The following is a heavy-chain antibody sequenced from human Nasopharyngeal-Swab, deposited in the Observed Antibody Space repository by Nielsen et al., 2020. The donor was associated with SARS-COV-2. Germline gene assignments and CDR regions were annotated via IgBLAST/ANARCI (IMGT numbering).Heavy chain of an antibody. CDR3: ARVWEDWNYGDY. CDR1: GCTFTGYY. V-gene: IGHV1-18*04. J-gene: IGHJ4*02. CDR2: LSAYNGNR. Sequence: ASVKVSCKASGCTFTGYYIHWVRQAPGQGLEWMGWLSAYNGNRNYAQKFQGRVTMTTDTSTSTAYMELRSLRSDDTALYYCARVWEDWNYGDYWGQGTLVTVSS. D-gene: IGHD1-7*01.